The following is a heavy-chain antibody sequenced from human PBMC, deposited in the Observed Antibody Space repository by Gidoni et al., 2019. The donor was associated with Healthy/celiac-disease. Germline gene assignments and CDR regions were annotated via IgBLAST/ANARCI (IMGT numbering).Heavy chain of an antibody. CDR1: GGSFSGYY. J-gene: IGHJ6*02. CDR3: ARGHIAVAAPYYYYGMDV. V-gene: IGHV4-34*01. CDR2: INHSGST. Sequence: QVQLQQWGAGLLKPSETLSLTCAVYGGSFSGYYWSWIRQPPGKGLEWIGEINHSGSTNYNPSLKSRVTISVDTSKNQFSLKLSSVTAADTAVYYCARGHIAVAAPYYYYGMDVWGQGTTVTVSS. D-gene: IGHD6-19*01.